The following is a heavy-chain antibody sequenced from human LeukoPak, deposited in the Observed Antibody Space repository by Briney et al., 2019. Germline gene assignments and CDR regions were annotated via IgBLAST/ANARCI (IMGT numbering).Heavy chain of an antibody. CDR3: AKWAEYYYDSSGYPDY. CDR1: GFTFSSCA. CDR2: ISGSGGST. Sequence: GGSLRLSCAASGFTFSSCAMSWVRQAPGKGLEWVSAISGSGGSTYYADSVKGRFTISRDNSKNTLYLQMNSLRAEDTAVYYCAKWAEYYYDSSGYPDYWGQGTLVTVSS. J-gene: IGHJ4*02. D-gene: IGHD3-22*01. V-gene: IGHV3-23*01.